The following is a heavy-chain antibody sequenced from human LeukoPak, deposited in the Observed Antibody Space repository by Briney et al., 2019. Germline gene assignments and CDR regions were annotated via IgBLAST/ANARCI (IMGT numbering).Heavy chain of an antibody. CDR2: ISSSGGST. J-gene: IGHJ4*02. D-gene: IGHD2-15*01. CDR3: AKRPLGYCSGDSCYFDY. CDR1: GFTFSRYA. V-gene: IGHV3-23*01. Sequence: GGSLRLSCAASGFTFSRYAMNWVRQTPGKGLEWVSDISSSGGSTSYADSVKGRFTISRDNSKNTLYLQMNSLRAEDTAVYYCAKRPLGYCSGDSCYFDYWGQGPQVTVSS.